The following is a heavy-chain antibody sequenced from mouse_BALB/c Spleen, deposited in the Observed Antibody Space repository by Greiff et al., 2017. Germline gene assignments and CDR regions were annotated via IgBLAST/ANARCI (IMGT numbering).Heavy chain of an antibody. CDR2: INPGSSTI. J-gene: IGHJ1*01. CDR1: GFDFSRYW. D-gene: IGHD2-1*01. V-gene: IGHV4-2*02. Sequence: EVQLQESGGGLVQPGGSLNLSCAASGFDFSRYWMSWARQAPGKGQEWIGEINPGSSTINYTPSLKDKFIISRDKAKNTLYLQMSKVRSEDTALYYCARGALYGNYWYFDVWGAGTTVTVSS. CDR3: ARGALYGNYWYFDV.